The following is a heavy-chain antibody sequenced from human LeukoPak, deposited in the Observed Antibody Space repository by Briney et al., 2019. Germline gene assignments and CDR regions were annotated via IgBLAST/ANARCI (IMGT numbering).Heavy chain of an antibody. D-gene: IGHD3-22*01. J-gene: IGHJ4*02. V-gene: IGHV3-23*01. CDR3: AKGDYYDFRYYFDY. Sequence: SGGSLRLSCAASGFTFSSYGMSWVRQAPGKGLEWVSSLSGSGGNTYYADSVKGRLTISRDNSKNTLHLQMNSLRAEDTAVYYCAKGDYYDFRYYFDYWGQGTLVTVSS. CDR2: LSGSGGNT. CDR1: GFTFSSYG.